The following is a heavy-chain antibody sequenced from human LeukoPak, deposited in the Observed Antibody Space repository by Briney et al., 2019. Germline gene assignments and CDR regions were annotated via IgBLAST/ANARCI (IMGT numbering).Heavy chain of an antibody. J-gene: IGHJ4*02. CDR2: ISGSGGST. CDR1: GFTFSNYA. V-gene: IGHV3-23*01. Sequence: GGSLGLSCAASGFTFSNYAMSWVRQAPGKGLEWVSAISGSGGSTYYADSVKGRFTISRDDSKNTLYLQMNSLRAEDTAVYYCAKDDTRAYYYDSSGYYLVDYWGQGTLVTVSS. CDR3: AKDDTRAYYYDSSGYYLVDY. D-gene: IGHD3-22*01.